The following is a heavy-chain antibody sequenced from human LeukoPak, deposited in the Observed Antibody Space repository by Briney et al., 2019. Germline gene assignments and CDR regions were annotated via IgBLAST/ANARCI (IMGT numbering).Heavy chain of an antibody. Sequence: ASVKVSCKASGYTFTSYYMHWVRQAPGQGLEWMGIINPSGGSTSYAQKFQGRVTMTRDMSTSTVYMELSSLRSEDTAVYYCARGDCSGGSCYSDFDYWGQGTLVTVSS. J-gene: IGHJ4*02. D-gene: IGHD2-15*01. CDR3: ARGDCSGGSCYSDFDY. V-gene: IGHV1-46*01. CDR2: INPSGGST. CDR1: GYTFTSYY.